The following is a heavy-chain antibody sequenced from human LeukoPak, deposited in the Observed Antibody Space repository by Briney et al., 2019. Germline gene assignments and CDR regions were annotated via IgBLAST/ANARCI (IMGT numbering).Heavy chain of an antibody. CDR2: TYYSSKWYN. V-gene: IGHV6-1*01. Sequence: HAQTLSLTCAISGYSVSSNSAAWNWIRQSPSIGLEWLGRTYYSSKWYNDYAVSGKSLITINPDTSKNQFSLQLNSVTPEDPAVYYCARAYGGNSGTINYYYYYYMDVWGKGTTVTVSS. CDR1: GYSVSSNSAA. J-gene: IGHJ6*03. D-gene: IGHD4-23*01. CDR3: ARAYGGNSGTINYYYYYYMDV.